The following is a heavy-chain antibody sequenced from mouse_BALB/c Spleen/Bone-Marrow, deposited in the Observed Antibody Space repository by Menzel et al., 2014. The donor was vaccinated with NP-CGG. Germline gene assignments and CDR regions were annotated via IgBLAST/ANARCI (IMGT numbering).Heavy chain of an antibody. D-gene: IGHD1-1*01. CDR3: ARYYYGLYFDY. CDR2: IDPANGNT. J-gene: IGHJ2*01. CDR1: GFNIKDTY. Sequence: VTLKESGAELVKPGASVKLSCTASGFNIKDTYMHWVKQRPEQSLEWIGRIDPANGNTKYDPKFQGKATITADSSSNTAYLQLSSLTSEDTAVYYCARYYYGLYFDYWGQGTTLTVSS. V-gene: IGHV14-3*02.